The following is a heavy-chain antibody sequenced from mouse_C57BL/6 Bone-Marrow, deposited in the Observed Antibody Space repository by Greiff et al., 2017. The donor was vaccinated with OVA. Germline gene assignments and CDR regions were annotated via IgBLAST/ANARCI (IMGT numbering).Heavy chain of an antibody. CDR2: ISSGGSYT. J-gene: IGHJ3*01. CDR1: GFTFSSYG. V-gene: IGHV5-6*01. CDR3: GAY. Sequence: EVKLVESGGDLVKPGGSLKLSCAASGFTFSSYGMSWVRQTPDKRLEWVATISSGGSYTYYPDSVKGRFTISRDNAKNTLYLQMSSLKSEDTAMYYYGAYWGQGTLVTVSA.